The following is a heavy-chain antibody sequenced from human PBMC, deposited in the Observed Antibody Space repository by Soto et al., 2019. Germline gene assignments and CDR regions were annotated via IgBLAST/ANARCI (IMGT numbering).Heavy chain of an antibody. Sequence: QVQLQESGPGLVKPSETLSLTCTVSGGSISRGGYFWSWIRQPQGKGLEWIGATSYSGNPYYNPTLRRRVTLSADTSSGPFSLRLSSVTAAGTDMYAGASGVLVWGQGTRFTVSS. CDR3: ASGVLV. J-gene: IGHJ4*02. V-gene: IGHV4-61*08. D-gene: IGHD3-10*01. CDR2: TSYSGNP. CDR1: GGSISRGGYF.